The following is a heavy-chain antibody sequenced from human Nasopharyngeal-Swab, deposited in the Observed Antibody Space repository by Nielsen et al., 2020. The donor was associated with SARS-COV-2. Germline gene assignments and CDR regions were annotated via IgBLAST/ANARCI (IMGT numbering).Heavy chain of an antibody. D-gene: IGHD6-6*01. CDR2: IYTSGST. J-gene: IGHJ5*02. CDR3: ARESAVSARRRWFDP. Sequence: ETLSLTCTVSGGSISSYHWSWIRQPAGKGLEWIGRIYTSGSTNYNPSLKSRVTISVDTSKSQFSLKVSSVTAADTAVYYCARESAVSARRRWFDPWGQGTLVTVSS. CDR1: GGSISSYH. V-gene: IGHV4-4*07.